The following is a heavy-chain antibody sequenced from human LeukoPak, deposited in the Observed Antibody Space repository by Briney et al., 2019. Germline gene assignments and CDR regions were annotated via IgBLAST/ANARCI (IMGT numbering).Heavy chain of an antibody. J-gene: IGHJ4*02. CDR2: ISAYNGNT. D-gene: IGHD6-19*01. CDR1: GYTFTSYG. CDR3: ARARDSSGWAVYFDY. V-gene: IGHV1-18*01. Sequence: ASVKVSCKASGYTFTSYGISWVRQAPGQGLEWMGWISAYNGNTNYAQKLQGRVTMTTDTSTSTAYMELRSLRSDDTAVYYCARARDSSGWAVYFDYWGQGTLVTVSS.